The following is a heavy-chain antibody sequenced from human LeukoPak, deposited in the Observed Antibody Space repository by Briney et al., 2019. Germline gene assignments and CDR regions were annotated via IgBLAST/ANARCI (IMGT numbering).Heavy chain of an antibody. Sequence: GGSLRLSCSASGFTFSSYAMHWARQAPGKGLEWVAVIWYDGSNDYYADSVKGRFSISRDNSKNMVLLQMNSLRAEDTAVYYCAREAVCSGGSCYRGPFDIWGQGTMVTVSS. D-gene: IGHD2-15*01. CDR1: GFTFSSYA. V-gene: IGHV3-33*08. CDR2: IWYDGSND. CDR3: AREAVCSGGSCYRGPFDI. J-gene: IGHJ3*02.